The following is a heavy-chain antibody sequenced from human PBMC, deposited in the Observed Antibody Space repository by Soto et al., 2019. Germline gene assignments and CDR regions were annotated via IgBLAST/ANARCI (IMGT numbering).Heavy chain of an antibody. D-gene: IGHD2-2*01. J-gene: IGHJ4*02. CDR2: ISPYNGNT. CDR1: GYTFTTYG. CDR3: ARDDRAHCGSTSCPYFDY. Sequence: QVQLVQSGAEVKEPGASVKVSCKASGYTFTTYGISWVRQAPGQGLEWMGWISPYNGNTNYAPKLHGRVTVTTDTSTSTAYMELRSLRSDDTAVYYCARDDRAHCGSTSCPYFDYWGQGTLVTVSS. V-gene: IGHV1-18*01.